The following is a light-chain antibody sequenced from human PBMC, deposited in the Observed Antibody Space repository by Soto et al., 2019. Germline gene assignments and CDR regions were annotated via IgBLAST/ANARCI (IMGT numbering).Light chain of an antibody. V-gene: IGKV1-5*03. CDR3: QQYNSYSSWT. J-gene: IGKJ1*01. Sequence: DIQMTQSPSSLSASVGDRVTMTCRASQSISIYKASSLESGVPSRFSGSGSGTEFTLTISSLQPDDFATYYCQQYNSYSSWTFGQGTKVDIK. CDR2: KAS. CDR1: QSIS.